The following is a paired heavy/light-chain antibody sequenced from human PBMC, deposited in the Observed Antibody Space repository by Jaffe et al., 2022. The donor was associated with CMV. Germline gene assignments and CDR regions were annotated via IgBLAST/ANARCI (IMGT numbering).Heavy chain of an antibody. J-gene: IGHJ4*02. CDR1: GFTFSSYA. V-gene: IGHV3-23*04. Sequence: EVQLVESGGGLVQPGGSLRLSCAASGFTFSSYAMSWVRQAPGKGLEWVSAISGSGGSTYYADSVKGRFTISRDNSKNTLYLQMNSLRAEDTAVYYCAKDMPGYSGYDYVGEAKGINGYSSSWYEFGYFDYWGQGTLVTVSS. CDR2: ISGSGGST. CDR3: AKDMPGYSGYDYVGEAKGINGYSSSWYEFGYFDY. D-gene: IGHD5-12*01.
Light chain of an antibody. V-gene: IGKV1-39*01. CDR1: QSISSY. J-gene: IGKJ1*01. CDR2: AAS. CDR3: QQSYSTRT. Sequence: DIQMTQSPSSLSASVGDRVTITCRASQSISSYLNWYQQKPGKAPKLLIYAASSLQSGVPSRFSGSGSGTDFTLTISSLQPEDFATYYCQQSYSTRTFGQGTKVEIK.